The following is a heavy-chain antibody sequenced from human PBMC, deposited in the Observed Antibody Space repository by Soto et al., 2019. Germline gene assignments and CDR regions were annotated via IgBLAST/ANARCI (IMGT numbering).Heavy chain of an antibody. J-gene: IGHJ4*02. CDR2: ISSSSGYI. V-gene: IGHV3-21*04. D-gene: IGHD3-3*01. Sequence: GGSLRLSCAASGFTFSSYSMNWVRQVPGKGLEWVSSISSSSGYIYYADSVKGRFTISRDNSKNTLYLQLNSLKAEDTAVYFCARVHIRDLENIFDYWGQGTLVTVSS. CDR3: ARVHIRDLENIFDY. CDR1: GFTFSSYS.